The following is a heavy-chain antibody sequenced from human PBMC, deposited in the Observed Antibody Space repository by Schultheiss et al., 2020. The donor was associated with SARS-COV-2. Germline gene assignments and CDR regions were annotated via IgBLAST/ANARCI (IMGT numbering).Heavy chain of an antibody. CDR3: ARHLYSTSGNYFYYYLGV. Sequence: SETLSLTCAVYGESFNGFSWTWIRQSPGKGLEWIGQVSHSGATHYSPSLKRRVTISVDTSKNQFSLKLSSVTAADTAVYYCARHLYSTSGNYFYYYLGVWGKGTTVTVSS. V-gene: IGHV4-34*01. CDR1: GESFNGFS. J-gene: IGHJ6*03. CDR2: VSHSGAT. D-gene: IGHD2-2*01.